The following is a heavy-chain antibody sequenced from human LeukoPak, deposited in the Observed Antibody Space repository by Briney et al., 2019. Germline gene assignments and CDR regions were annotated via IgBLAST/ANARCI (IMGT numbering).Heavy chain of an antibody. D-gene: IGHD6-19*01. Sequence: PSETLSLTCTVSGGSISSYYWSWIRQPPGKGLEWIGYIYYSGSTNYNPSLKSRVTISVDTSKNQFSLKLSSVTAADTAVYYCVRNPIAVAGDYYYYMDVWGKGTTVTVSS. CDR2: IYYSGST. V-gene: IGHV4-59*08. CDR1: GGSISSYY. CDR3: VRNPIAVAGDYYYYMDV. J-gene: IGHJ6*03.